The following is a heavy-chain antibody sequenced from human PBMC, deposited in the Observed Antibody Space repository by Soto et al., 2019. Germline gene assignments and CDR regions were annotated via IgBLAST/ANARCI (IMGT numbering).Heavy chain of an antibody. J-gene: IGHJ5*02. V-gene: IGHV4-39*01. D-gene: IGHD6-19*01. CDR3: ARHGGVAAPGGGNWFDP. Sequence: PSETLSLTCTVSGGSISSSSYYWGWIRQPPGKGLEWIGSIYYSGSTYYNPSLKSRVTISVDTSKNQFSLKLSSVTAADTAVYYCARHGGVAAPGGGNWFDPCGQGTLVTVSS. CDR2: IYYSGST. CDR1: GGSISSSSYY.